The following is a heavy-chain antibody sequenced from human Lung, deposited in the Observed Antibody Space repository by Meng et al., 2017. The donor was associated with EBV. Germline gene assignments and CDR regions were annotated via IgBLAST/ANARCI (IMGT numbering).Heavy chain of an antibody. Sequence: QGQLQQSGPGLVKPSQTLPRTCGISGDSVSSSSAAWTWIRQSPSRGLEWLGRTYYRSKWYNDYAVFVKSRITINPDTSKNQFSLQLNSVTPEDTAVYYCARGATSVFDLWGRGTLVTVAS. J-gene: IGHJ2*01. CDR3: ARGATSVFDL. V-gene: IGHV6-1*01. CDR1: GDSVSSSSAA. CDR2: TYYRSKWYN.